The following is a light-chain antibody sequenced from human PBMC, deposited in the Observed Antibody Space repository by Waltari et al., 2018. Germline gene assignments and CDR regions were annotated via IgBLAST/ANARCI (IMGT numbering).Light chain of an antibody. J-gene: IGLJ1*01. CDR2: DVN. CDR3: MSFTTSTSYV. V-gene: IGLV2-14*03. Sequence: QSALTQPASVSGSPGQSITVSCTGTSSDVGTYAYVSWYQQHPGKAPQLILFDVNKRPSGVSNRFSGSKSGNTASLTISGLQAEYEADYYCMSFTTSTSYVFGTGTKVTVL. CDR1: SSDVGTYAY.